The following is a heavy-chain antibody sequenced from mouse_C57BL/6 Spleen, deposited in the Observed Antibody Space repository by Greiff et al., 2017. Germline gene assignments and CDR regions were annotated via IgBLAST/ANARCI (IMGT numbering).Heavy chain of an antibody. V-gene: IGHV1-59*01. CDR1: GYTFTSYW. D-gene: IGHD2-4*01. CDR3: ASYDYDGGAMDY. CDR2: IDPSDSYT. J-gene: IGHJ4*01. Sequence: QVQLQQPGAELVRPGTSVKLSCKASGYTFTSYWMHWVKQRPGQGLEWIGVIDPSDSYTNYNQKFEGKATLTVDTSSSTAYMQLSSLTSEDSAVYCFASYDYDGGAMDYWGQGTSVTVAS.